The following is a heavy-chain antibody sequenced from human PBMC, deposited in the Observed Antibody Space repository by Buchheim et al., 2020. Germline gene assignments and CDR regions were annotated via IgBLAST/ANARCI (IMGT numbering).Heavy chain of an antibody. V-gene: IGHV1-69*06. Sequence: QVQLVQSGAEVKKPGSSVKVSCKASGGTFSSYAISWVRQAPGQGLEWMGGIIPIFGTANYAQKFQGRVTITADNSTRTAYMELSSLRSEDTAVYYCARDHPRGAVDYYYYMDVWGKGTT. CDR3: ARDHPRGAVDYYYYMDV. CDR2: IIPIFGTA. CDR1: GGTFSSYA. D-gene: IGHD6-19*01. J-gene: IGHJ6*03.